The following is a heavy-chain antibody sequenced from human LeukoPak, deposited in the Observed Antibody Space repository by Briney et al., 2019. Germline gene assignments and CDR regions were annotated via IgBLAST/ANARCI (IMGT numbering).Heavy chain of an antibody. V-gene: IGHV3-21*01. CDR3: ARDDGWSSGYYDTLDAFDI. Sequence: GGSLRLSCAASGFTFSSYAITWVRQAPGKGLEWVSSISSNSNYIYYADSVKGRFTISRDDAKNSLYLQMHSLRAEDTAVYYCARDDGWSSGYYDTLDAFDIWGQGTVVIVSS. D-gene: IGHD3-22*01. J-gene: IGHJ3*02. CDR2: ISSNSNYI. CDR1: GFTFSSYA.